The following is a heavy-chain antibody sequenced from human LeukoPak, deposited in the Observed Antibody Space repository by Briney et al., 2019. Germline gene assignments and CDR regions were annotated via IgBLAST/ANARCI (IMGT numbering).Heavy chain of an antibody. V-gene: IGHV3-7*05. CDR2: IKHDGSDK. Sequence: GGSLRLSCAASGFTFSSYWMSWVRQAPGKGLEWVATIKHDGSDKYYVDSVKGRFTISRDNAKNSLYLQMNSLRAEDTAVYYCATRIAADLWAFDIWGQGTTVTVSS. CDR1: GFTFSSYW. J-gene: IGHJ3*02. CDR3: ATRIAADLWAFDI. D-gene: IGHD6-25*01.